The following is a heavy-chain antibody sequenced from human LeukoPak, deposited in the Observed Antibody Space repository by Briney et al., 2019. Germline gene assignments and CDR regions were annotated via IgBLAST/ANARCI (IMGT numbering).Heavy chain of an antibody. CDR3: ARGGYSYGFDS. CDR1: GGSISTYY. CDR2: IYYSGST. D-gene: IGHD5-18*01. V-gene: IGHV4-59*01. Sequence: SETLSLTCTVSGGSISTYYWSWVRQPPGKGLEWIGNIYYSGSTNYNPSLKSRVTISLDTSMNQFSLRLSSVTAADTAVYYCARGGYSYGFDSWGQGTLVTVSS. J-gene: IGHJ4*02.